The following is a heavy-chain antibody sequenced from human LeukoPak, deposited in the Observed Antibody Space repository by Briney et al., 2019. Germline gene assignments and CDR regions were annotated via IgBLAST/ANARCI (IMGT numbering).Heavy chain of an antibody. Sequence: GGSLRLFCAASGFTFSSYSMNWVRQAPGKGLEWVSSISSSSSYIYYADSVKGRFTISRDNAKNSLYLQMNSLRAEDTAVYYCARAGISGSFSRYYYGMDVWGQGTTVTVSS. CDR3: ARAGISGSFSRYYYGMDV. CDR1: GFTFSSYS. CDR2: ISSSSSYI. D-gene: IGHD1-26*01. V-gene: IGHV3-21*01. J-gene: IGHJ6*02.